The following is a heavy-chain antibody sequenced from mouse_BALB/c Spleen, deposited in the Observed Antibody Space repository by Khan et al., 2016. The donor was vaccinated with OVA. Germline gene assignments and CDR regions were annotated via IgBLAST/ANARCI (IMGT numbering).Heavy chain of an antibody. CDR1: GYTFTEYT. CDR3: ARDGADYRYSWFAY. D-gene: IGHD2-14*01. J-gene: IGHJ3*01. Sequence: DVKLQESGPELVKPGASVKISCKTSGYTFTEYTMHWVKQSHGKSLECIGGINPNNGGTTYNQKFKGKATLTVDKSSSTAYMELRSLTSEDSAVYYCARDGADYRYSWFAYWGQGTLVTGSA. CDR2: INPNNGGT. V-gene: IGHV1-18*01.